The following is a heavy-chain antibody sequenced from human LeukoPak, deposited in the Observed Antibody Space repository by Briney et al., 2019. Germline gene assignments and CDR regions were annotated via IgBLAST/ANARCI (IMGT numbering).Heavy chain of an antibody. D-gene: IGHD6-19*01. J-gene: IGHJ3*02. CDR2: IIPIFGTA. CDR1: GGTFSSYA. V-gene: IGHV1-69*01. Sequence: SVKVSCKASGGTFSSYAISWVRQAPGQGLEWMGGIIPIFGTANYAQKFQGRVTITADESTSTAYMELSSLRSEDTAVYYCARDWSYSSDWRENNDAFDIWGQGTMVTVSS. CDR3: ARDWSYSSDWRENNDAFDI.